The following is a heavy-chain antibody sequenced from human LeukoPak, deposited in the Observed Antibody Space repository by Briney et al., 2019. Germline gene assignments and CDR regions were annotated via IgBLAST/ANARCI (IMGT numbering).Heavy chain of an antibody. D-gene: IGHD3-22*01. Sequence: KPSETLSLTCAVSGGSISSSNWWSWVRQPPGKGLEWIGEIYHSGSTNYNPSLKSRVTISVDMSKKQFSLKLTSVTAADTAVYYCATPSSGYKIDAFDVWGQGTVVAVAS. CDR3: ATPSSGYKIDAFDV. V-gene: IGHV4-4*02. CDR1: GGSISSSNW. CDR2: IYHSGST. J-gene: IGHJ3*01.